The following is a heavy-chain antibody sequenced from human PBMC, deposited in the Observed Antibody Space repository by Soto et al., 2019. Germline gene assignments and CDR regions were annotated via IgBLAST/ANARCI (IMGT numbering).Heavy chain of an antibody. CDR2: ISRSGGST. J-gene: IGHJ4*02. V-gene: IGHV3-23*01. D-gene: IGHD1-1*01. CDR3: APVLCPPGILGTYGRMDYLDF. Sequence: SLRLSCAASGFTFSSYAMSWVRQAPGKGLEWVSTISRSGGSTYYAESVKGRFSISRDTSKNTLYLQMNTLRGEDTAIYYCAPVLCPPGILGTYGRMDYLDFRGQVTQVPVSS. CDR1: GFTFSSYA.